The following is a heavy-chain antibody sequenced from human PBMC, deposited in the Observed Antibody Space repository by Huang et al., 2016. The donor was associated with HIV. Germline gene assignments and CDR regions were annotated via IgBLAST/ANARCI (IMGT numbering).Heavy chain of an antibody. CDR3: ASAPARALSYFDN. CDR1: GFAFSNKA. CDR2: VSVDGSQT. D-gene: IGHD3-10*01. V-gene: IGHV3-30*04. J-gene: IGHJ4*02. Sequence: QVLLVESGGGVVQPGKSLRLSCTASGFAFSNKAMHWVRQAPGKGLEWVAVVSVDGSQTYLADSGNDRFTISRDNSKSTLFLQMSSLRPDDTAVYYCASAPARALSYFDNWGQGTLVTVSS.